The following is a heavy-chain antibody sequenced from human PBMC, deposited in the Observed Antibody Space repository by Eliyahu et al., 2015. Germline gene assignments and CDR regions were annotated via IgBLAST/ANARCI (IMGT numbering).Heavy chain of an antibody. Sequence: QVQLVQSGAEVKKPGAXVXVSCKASGYXFXSYAMLWXRQAXGQSLEWMGWINAGNGNTKYSQKFQGRVTITGDTSASTAYMELSSLRSEDTAVYYCASMDYHDSRGYYYLGYWGQGTLVTVSS. CDR2: INAGNGNT. J-gene: IGHJ4*02. V-gene: IGHV1-3*01. CDR1: GYXFXSYA. D-gene: IGHD3-22*01. CDR3: ASMDYHDSRGYYYLGY.